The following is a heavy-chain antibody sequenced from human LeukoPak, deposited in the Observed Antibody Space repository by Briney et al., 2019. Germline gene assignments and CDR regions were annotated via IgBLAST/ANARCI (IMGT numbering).Heavy chain of an antibody. Sequence: GGSLRLSCAVSGFTFSSYWMTWVRQAPGKRLEWVANIKQDGSEKYCVGSVKGRFTISRDNAKNSLYLQMNSLRVEDTAVYYCARDPGIVGATFLDYWGQGTLVTVSS. CDR3: ARDPGIVGATFLDY. J-gene: IGHJ4*02. CDR1: GFTFSSYW. CDR2: IKQDGSEK. V-gene: IGHV3-7*03. D-gene: IGHD1-26*01.